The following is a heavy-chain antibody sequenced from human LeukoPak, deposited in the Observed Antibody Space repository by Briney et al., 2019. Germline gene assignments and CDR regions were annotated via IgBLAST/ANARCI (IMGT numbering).Heavy chain of an antibody. CDR1: GFTFNIFG. CDR2: LWADGNTA. J-gene: IGHJ4*02. V-gene: IGHV3-33*06. D-gene: IGHD6-13*01. Sequence: GGSLRLSCAASGFTFNIFGMHWVRQVPGNGLEWLGVLWADGNTAHYADSVKGRFTISRDSSENKLYLQMNRLRSEDTAVYYCVKESAADATFHFDYWGQGTLVTVSS. CDR3: VKESAADATFHFDY.